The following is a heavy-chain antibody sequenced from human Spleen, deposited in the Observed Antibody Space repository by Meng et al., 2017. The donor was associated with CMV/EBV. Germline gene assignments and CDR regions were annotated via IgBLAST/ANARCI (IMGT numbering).Heavy chain of an antibody. J-gene: IGHJ4*02. D-gene: IGHD5-12*01. CDR3: AKDLPSSGYALDY. V-gene: IGHV3-23*01. Sequence: GGSLRLSCKVSGTRFSSYAMSWVRQAPGKGLEWVSGISGSGGRGGIKYRDSVEGRFTISRDNPKNTLYLQMDSLRAEDTAIYYCAKDLPSSGYALDYWGQGTLVTVSS. CDR2: ISGSGGRGGI. CDR1: GTRFSSYA.